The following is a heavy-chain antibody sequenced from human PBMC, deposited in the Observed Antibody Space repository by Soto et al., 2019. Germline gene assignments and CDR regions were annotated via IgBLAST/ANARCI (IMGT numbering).Heavy chain of an antibody. Sequence: QVQLVQSGAEVKRPGSSVKVSCKASGDTFTFYSINWVRQAPGLGFEWMGRINPILSMSTYAQRFQGRVTMTADKSTSTAYMELSSLRSEDTAIYYCASSYGSGYRAFDYWGQGALVTVSS. CDR3: ASSYGSGYRAFDY. J-gene: IGHJ4*02. V-gene: IGHV1-69*02. D-gene: IGHD3-10*01. CDR1: GDTFTFYS. CDR2: INPILSMS.